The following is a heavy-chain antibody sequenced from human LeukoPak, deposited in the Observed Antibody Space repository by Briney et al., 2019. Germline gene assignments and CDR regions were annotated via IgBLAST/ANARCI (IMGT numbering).Heavy chain of an antibody. J-gene: IGHJ4*02. CDR1: GFTFSSYG. Sequence: GRSLRLSCAASGFTFSSYGMHWVRQAPGKGLEWVAVIWYDGSNKYYADSVKGRFTISRDNSKNTLYLQMNSLRAEDTAVYYCARDLRDERDGYLDYWGQGTLVTVSS. D-gene: IGHD5-24*01. CDR3: ARDLRDERDGYLDY. CDR2: IWYDGSNK. V-gene: IGHV3-33*01.